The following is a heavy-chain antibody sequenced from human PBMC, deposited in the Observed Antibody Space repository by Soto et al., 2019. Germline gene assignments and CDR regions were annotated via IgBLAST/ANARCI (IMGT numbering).Heavy chain of an antibody. V-gene: IGHV1-69*02. CDR2: SIPILGIA. CDR1: GGTFSSYT. Sequence: QVQLVQSGAEVKKPGSSVKVSCKASGGTFSSYTISWVRQAPGQGLEWMGRSIPILGIANYAQKFQGRVTITADKPTSTAYVELSSLRSEDTAVYYCAGGSYGDYNVYYYYMDVWGKGTTVTLSS. CDR3: AGGSYGDYNVYYYYMDV. D-gene: IGHD4-17*01. J-gene: IGHJ6*03.